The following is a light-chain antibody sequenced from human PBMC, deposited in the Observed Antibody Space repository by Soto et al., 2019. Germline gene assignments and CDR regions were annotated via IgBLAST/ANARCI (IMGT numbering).Light chain of an antibody. J-gene: IGKJ1*01. CDR3: QLYNSYSEA. V-gene: IGKV1-5*03. CDR1: QTISGW. Sequence: DIKRTQSPSTLSGSVGERVTMNCLAIQTISGWLAWYQQKPGKAPKLLIYTASTLKSGVPSRFSGSGSGTEFTLTIISLQPDDFATYYCQLYNSYSEAFGQGTKVDIK. CDR2: TAS.